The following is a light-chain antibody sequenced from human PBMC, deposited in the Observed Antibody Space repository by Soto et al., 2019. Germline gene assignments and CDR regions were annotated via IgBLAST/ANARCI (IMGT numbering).Light chain of an antibody. CDR3: SSYTTNNTHV. Sequence: QSVLTQPASVSGSPGQSITISCTGTGSDVGGFNYVSWYQHHPGKAPKLIIYEVSYRPSGVSNRFSGSKSANTASLTISGLQAEDEADFYCSSYTTNNTHVFGTGTKVTVL. J-gene: IGLJ1*01. V-gene: IGLV2-14*01. CDR1: GSDVGGFNY. CDR2: EVS.